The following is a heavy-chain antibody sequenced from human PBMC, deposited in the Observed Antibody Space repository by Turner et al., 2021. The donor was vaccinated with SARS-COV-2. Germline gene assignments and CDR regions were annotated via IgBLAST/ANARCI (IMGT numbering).Heavy chain of an antibody. J-gene: IGHJ2*01. CDR2: NSWNSDSI. CDR3: AKEGYGGGYFDL. V-gene: IGHV3-9*01. D-gene: IGHD2-21*01. Sequence: EVQLVASGGGLVQPGRSLRLSCAASGFTFDDYAMHWVRQAPGKGLVWVLGNSWNSDSIGYADSVKGRFTNSRDNAKNPLYMQMNSLRAEDTDLYYCAKEGYGGGYFDLWGRGTLVTVSS. CDR1: GFTFDDYA.